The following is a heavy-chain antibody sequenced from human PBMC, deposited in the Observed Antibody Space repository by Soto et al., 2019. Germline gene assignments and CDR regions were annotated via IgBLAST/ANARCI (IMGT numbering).Heavy chain of an antibody. J-gene: IGHJ4*02. V-gene: IGHV3-21*01. CDR1: GFPFSSYS. Sequence: GASLSLACAPLGFPFSSYSINCASPAPGKGLEWVSSISSSSSYIYYADSVKGRFTISRDHAKNSLYLQMDSLRAEDTAVYYCARDMVVDDYGAGSYAFDYWGQGTLVTVSS. CDR3: ARDMVVDDYGAGSYAFDY. CDR2: ISSSSSYI. D-gene: IGHD3-10*01.